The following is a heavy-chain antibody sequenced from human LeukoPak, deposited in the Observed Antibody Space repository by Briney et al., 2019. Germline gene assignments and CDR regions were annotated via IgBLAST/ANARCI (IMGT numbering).Heavy chain of an antibody. Sequence: SETLSLTCTVSGVSINTYFWSWIRQPPGKGLEWIGEINHSGSTNYNPSLKSRVTISVDTSKNQFSLKLSSVTAADTAVYYCATGDGYCDGGTCYSYFDYWGQGTLVTVSS. J-gene: IGHJ4*02. D-gene: IGHD2-15*01. V-gene: IGHV4-34*01. CDR3: ATGDGYCDGGTCYSYFDY. CDR1: GVSINTYF. CDR2: INHSGST.